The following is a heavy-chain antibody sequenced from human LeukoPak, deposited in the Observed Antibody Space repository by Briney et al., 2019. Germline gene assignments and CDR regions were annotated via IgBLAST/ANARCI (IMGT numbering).Heavy chain of an antibody. CDR2: IYYSGST. J-gene: IGHJ4*02. D-gene: IGHD5-18*01. Sequence: SETLSLTCTVSGGSISSSSYYWGWIRQPPGKGLEWIGSIYYSGSTYYNPSLKSRVTISVDTSKNQFSLKLSSVTAADTAVYYCARRDSYLAPLDYWGQGTLVTVSS. CDR3: ARRDSYLAPLDY. V-gene: IGHV4-39*01. CDR1: GGSISSSSYY.